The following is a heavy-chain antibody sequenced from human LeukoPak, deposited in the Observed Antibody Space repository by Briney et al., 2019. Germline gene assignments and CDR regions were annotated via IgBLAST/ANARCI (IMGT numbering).Heavy chain of an antibody. CDR2: IWYDGSNK. Sequence: GGSLRLSCAASGFTFSSCGMHWVRQAPGKGLEWVADIWYDGSNKYYADSVKGRFTISRDNSKNTLYLQMNSLRAEDTAVYYCARGYIAADGYFDYWGQGTLDTVSS. J-gene: IGHJ4*02. CDR3: ARGYIAADGYFDY. D-gene: IGHD6-13*01. CDR1: GFTFSSCG. V-gene: IGHV3-33*01.